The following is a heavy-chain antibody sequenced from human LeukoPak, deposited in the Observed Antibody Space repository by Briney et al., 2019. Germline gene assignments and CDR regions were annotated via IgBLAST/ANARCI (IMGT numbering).Heavy chain of an antibody. J-gene: IGHJ5*02. CDR3: ARDNQVTPYNWFDP. Sequence: PSETLSLTCTVSGGSISSYYWSWIRQPPGKGLEWIGYIYYSGSTNYNPSLKSRVTMSVDTSKNQFSLKLSSVTAADTAVYYCARDNQVTPYNWFDPWGQGTLVTVSS. CDR1: GGSISSYY. V-gene: IGHV4-59*12. D-gene: IGHD2-21*02. CDR2: IYYSGST.